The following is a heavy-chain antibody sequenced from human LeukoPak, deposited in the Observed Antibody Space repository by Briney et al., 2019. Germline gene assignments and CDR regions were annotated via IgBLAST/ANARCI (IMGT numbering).Heavy chain of an antibody. CDR1: GGSFSGYY. D-gene: IGHD3-16*02. Sequence: SETLSLTCAVYGGSFSGYYWSWIRQPPGKGLEWIGEINHSGSTNYNPSLKSRVTISVDTSKNQFSLKLSSVTAADTAVYYCARPKIRVWGSYRPTGDAFDIWGQGTMVTVSS. CDR2: INHSGST. J-gene: IGHJ3*02. CDR3: ARPKIRVWGSYRPTGDAFDI. V-gene: IGHV4-34*01.